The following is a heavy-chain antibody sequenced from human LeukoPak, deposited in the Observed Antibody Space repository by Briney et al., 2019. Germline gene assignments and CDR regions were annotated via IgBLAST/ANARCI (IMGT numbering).Heavy chain of an antibody. CDR1: GGSFSGYY. J-gene: IGHJ6*02. CDR2: INHSGST. Sequence: PSETLSLTCAVYGGSFSGYYWSWIRQPPGKGLEWIGEINHSGSTNYNPSLKSRVTISVDTSKNQFSLKLSSVTAADTAVYYCARQNYDEANYYYYGLDVWGQGTTVTVSS. D-gene: IGHD3-3*01. CDR3: ARQNYDEANYYYYGLDV. V-gene: IGHV4-34*01.